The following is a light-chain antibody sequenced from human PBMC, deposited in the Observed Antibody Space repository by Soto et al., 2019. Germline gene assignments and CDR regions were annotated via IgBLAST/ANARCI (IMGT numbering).Light chain of an antibody. V-gene: IGKV1-39*01. CDR2: ATS. CDR3: QQSYSTPWT. Sequence: DLQMTQSPSSLSASVGDRVTITCRASQSISIYLNWHQQKPGKAPRLLIYATSSLQSGVPSRFSGSGSGTAFTLTISSLQPEDFATYYCQQSYSTPWTFGQGTKVEIK. J-gene: IGKJ1*01. CDR1: QSISIY.